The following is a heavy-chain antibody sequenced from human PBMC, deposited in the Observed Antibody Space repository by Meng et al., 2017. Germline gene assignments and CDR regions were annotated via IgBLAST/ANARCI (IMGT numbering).Heavy chain of an antibody. V-gene: IGHV3-7*01. CDR1: GFTFSSYW. D-gene: IGHD6-19*01. Sequence: EVQLVECGGGLVQPGGSLRLSCAASGFTFSSYWMSWVRQAPGKGLEWVANIKQDGSEKYYVDSVKGRFTISRDNAKNSLYLQMNSLRAEDTAVYYCARDVGRSGWYGFDPWGQGTLVTVSS. CDR3: ARDVGRSGWYGFDP. J-gene: IGHJ5*02. CDR2: IKQDGSEK.